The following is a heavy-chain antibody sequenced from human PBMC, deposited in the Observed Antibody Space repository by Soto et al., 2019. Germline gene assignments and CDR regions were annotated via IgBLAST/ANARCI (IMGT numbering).Heavy chain of an antibody. CDR3: AKDKLYSNYEYYFDH. CDR2: ISWNSGTI. CDR1: GFTFSNYA. J-gene: IGHJ4*02. V-gene: IGHV3-9*01. Sequence: EVQLVESGGGLVQPGRSLRLSCAASGFTFSNYAMHWVRQAPGKGLEWVSGISWNSGTIGYADSVKGRFTISRDNAKNSLYLQMNSLRAVDTALYYCAKDKLYSNYEYYFDHWGQGTLVTVSS. D-gene: IGHD4-4*01.